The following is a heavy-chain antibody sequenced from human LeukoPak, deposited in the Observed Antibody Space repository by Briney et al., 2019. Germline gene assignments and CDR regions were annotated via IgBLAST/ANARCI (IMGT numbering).Heavy chain of an antibody. CDR2: IKQDGSEK. V-gene: IGHV3-7*01. D-gene: IGHD3-10*01. J-gene: IGHJ4*02. CDR3: GKDRGFGQFLWGNDY. CDR1: EFTFRNYW. Sequence: PGGSLRLSCAASEFTFRNYWMSWVRQAPGKGLEWVANIKQDGSEKYYVDSVKGRFTISRDNAKNSLYLQMNSLRAEDTAMYYCGKDRGFGQFLWGNDYWGQGTLVTVSS.